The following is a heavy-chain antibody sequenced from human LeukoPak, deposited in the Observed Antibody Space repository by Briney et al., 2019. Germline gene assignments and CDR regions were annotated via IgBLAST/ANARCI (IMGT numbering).Heavy chain of an antibody. CDR1: GYTFTGYY. CDR3: ARDFGRGYSGYDSN. Sequence: ASVKVSCXASGYTFTGYYMHWVRQAPGQGLEWMGWINPNSGGTNYAQKFQGRVTMTRDTSISTAYMELSRLRSDDTAVYYCARDFGRGYSGYDSNWGQGTLVTVSS. CDR2: INPNSGGT. J-gene: IGHJ4*02. D-gene: IGHD5-12*01. V-gene: IGHV1-2*02.